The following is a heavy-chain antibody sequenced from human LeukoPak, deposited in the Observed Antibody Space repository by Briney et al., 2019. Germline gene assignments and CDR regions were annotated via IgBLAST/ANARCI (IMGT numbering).Heavy chain of an antibody. V-gene: IGHV3-9*01. J-gene: IGHJ4*02. Sequence: GRSLTLCCAASGFTFDDYAMHWVRQAPGKGLEWVSGISWNSGSIGYADSVKGRFTISRDNAKNSLYLQMNSLRAEDTALYYCAKDSSSSWTHDYYFDYWGQGTLVTVSS. CDR1: GFTFDDYA. CDR3: AKDSSSSWTHDYYFDY. CDR2: ISWNSGSI. D-gene: IGHD6-13*01.